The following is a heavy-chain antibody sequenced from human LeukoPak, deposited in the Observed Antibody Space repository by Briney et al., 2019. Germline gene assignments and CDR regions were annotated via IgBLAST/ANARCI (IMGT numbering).Heavy chain of an antibody. CDR3: ARDIPAAGTWYYYYGMDV. CDR1: GYTFTSYG. Sequence: EASGKVSYKASGYTFTSYGISWVRQAPGQGLEWMGWISAYNGNTNYAQKLQGRVTMTTDTSTSTAYMELRSLRSDDTAVYYCARDIPAAGTWYYYYGMDVWGQGTTVTVSS. V-gene: IGHV1-18*01. D-gene: IGHD6-13*01. J-gene: IGHJ6*02. CDR2: ISAYNGNT.